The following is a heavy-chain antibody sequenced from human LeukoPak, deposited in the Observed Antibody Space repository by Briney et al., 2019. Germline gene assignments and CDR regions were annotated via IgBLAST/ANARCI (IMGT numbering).Heavy chain of an antibody. CDR1: GLPIADFA. CDR2: ISGDGVST. CDR3: ARDRAGTSFDF. J-gene: IGHJ4*02. Sequence: GGSLRLSCVASGLPIADFAMHWVRQAPGKGLEWVSLISGDGVSTFYADSVKGRFSMSRDNSKNSLYLEMNSLRTEDAAMYYCARDRAGTSFDFWGQGTLVTVSS. V-gene: IGHV3-43*02. D-gene: IGHD6-19*01.